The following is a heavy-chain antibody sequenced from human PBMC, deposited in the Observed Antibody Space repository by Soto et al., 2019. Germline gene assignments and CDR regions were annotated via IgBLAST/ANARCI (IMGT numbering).Heavy chain of an antibody. Sequence: QVQLQESGPGLVKPSQTLSLTCTVSGGSISSGGYYWSWIRQHPGKGLEWIGYIYYSGSTYYNPSLKSRVTISVDTSKNQFSLKLSSVTAEDTAVYYCARVYCSGGSCYEFDYWGQGTLVTVSS. CDR1: GGSISSGGYY. D-gene: IGHD2-15*01. V-gene: IGHV4-31*03. CDR2: IYYSGST. CDR3: ARVYCSGGSCYEFDY. J-gene: IGHJ4*02.